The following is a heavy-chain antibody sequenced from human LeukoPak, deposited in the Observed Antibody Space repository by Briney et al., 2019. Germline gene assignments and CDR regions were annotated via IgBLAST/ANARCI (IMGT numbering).Heavy chain of an antibody. D-gene: IGHD6-13*01. Sequence: GGSLRLSCAASGFAFSSCSMNWVRQAPGKGLEWVSSISSSSSYIYYADSVKGRFTISRDNAKNSLYLQMNSLRAEDTAVYYCARDPPGDSSSALIDYWGQGTLVTVSS. CDR1: GFAFSSCS. CDR3: ARDPPGDSSSALIDY. V-gene: IGHV3-21*01. CDR2: ISSSSSYI. J-gene: IGHJ4*02.